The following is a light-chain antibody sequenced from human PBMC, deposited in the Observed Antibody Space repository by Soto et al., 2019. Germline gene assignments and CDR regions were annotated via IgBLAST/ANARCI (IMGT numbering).Light chain of an antibody. CDR3: QQYNDWPPYT. CDR2: HSS. Sequence: EIVMTQSPATLSVSPGERATLSCRASQSVSSNLAWYQQKPGQAPRLLIYHSSTRATGVPARFSGSGSGTEFTLTISSLQSEDFAVYYWQQYNDWPPYTFGQGTKLEI. J-gene: IGKJ2*01. V-gene: IGKV3-15*01. CDR1: QSVSSN.